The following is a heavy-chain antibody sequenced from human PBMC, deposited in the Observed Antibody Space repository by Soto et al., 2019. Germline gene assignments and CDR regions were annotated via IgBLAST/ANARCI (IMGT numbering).Heavy chain of an antibody. D-gene: IGHD3-10*01. Sequence: GASVKVSFKASGYTFTSYAMHWVRQAPGQRLEWMGWINAGNGNTKYSQKFQGRVTITRDTSASTAYMELSSLRSEDTAVYYCARVYGFGENYYSGMDVWGQGTTVTVSS. V-gene: IGHV1-3*01. CDR1: GYTFTSYA. CDR2: INAGNGNT. J-gene: IGHJ6*02. CDR3: ARVYGFGENYYSGMDV.